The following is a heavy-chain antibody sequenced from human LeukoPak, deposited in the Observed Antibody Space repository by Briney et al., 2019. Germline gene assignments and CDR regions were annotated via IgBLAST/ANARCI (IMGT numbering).Heavy chain of an antibody. Sequence: GGSLRLSCAASGFTFSSYAMHWVRQAPGKGLEWVAVISYDGSNKYYADSVKGRFTISRDNSKNTLYLQMNSLRAEDTAVYYCARGFGVVPNPWGQGTLVTVSS. J-gene: IGHJ4*02. CDR3: ARGFGVVPNP. D-gene: IGHD3-3*01. CDR1: GFTFSSYA. CDR2: ISYDGSNK. V-gene: IGHV3-30-3*01.